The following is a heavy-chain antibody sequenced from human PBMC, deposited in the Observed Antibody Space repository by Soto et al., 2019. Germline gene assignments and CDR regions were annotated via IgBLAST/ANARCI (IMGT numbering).Heavy chain of an antibody. V-gene: IGHV1-69*06. J-gene: IGHJ6*02. CDR2: IIPIFGTA. D-gene: IGHD1-26*01. Sequence: RASVKVSCKASGGTFSSYAISWVREAPGQGLEWMGGIIPIFGTANYAQKFQGRVTITADKSTSTACMELSSLRSEDTAVYYCARYSGTTGSFYYYYGMDVWGQGTTVTVSS. CDR3: ARYSGTTGSFYYYYGMDV. CDR1: GGTFSSYA.